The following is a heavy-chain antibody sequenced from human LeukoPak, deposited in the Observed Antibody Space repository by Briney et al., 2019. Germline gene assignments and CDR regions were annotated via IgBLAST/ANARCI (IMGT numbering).Heavy chain of an antibody. J-gene: IGHJ4*02. Sequence: GGSLRLSCAASGFTFSSYNMNWVRQAPGKGLEWVSYISSSSRTIYYADSVKGRFTISRDNSKNTLYLQMNSLRAEDTAVYYCAKAGYYYDSSGSFYYFDYWGQGTLVTVSS. CDR2: ISSSSRTI. CDR1: GFTFSSYN. D-gene: IGHD3-22*01. CDR3: AKAGYYYDSSGSFYYFDY. V-gene: IGHV3-48*01.